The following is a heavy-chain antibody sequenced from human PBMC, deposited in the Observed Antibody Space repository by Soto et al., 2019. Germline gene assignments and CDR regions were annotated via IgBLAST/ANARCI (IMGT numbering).Heavy chain of an antibody. J-gene: IGHJ5*02. Sequence: KPSETLSLTCSVSGGSISSFTYYWGWIRQPPGKGLEWIGTVYYNENTYYNPSLKSRVTITVDTAKNQFSLNLRSVTAADTAVYFCARRERYYGSPGWFDPWGPGTLVTVSS. D-gene: IGHD3-10*01. CDR3: ARRERYYGSPGWFDP. CDR1: GGSISSFTYY. CDR2: VYYNENT. V-gene: IGHV4-39*01.